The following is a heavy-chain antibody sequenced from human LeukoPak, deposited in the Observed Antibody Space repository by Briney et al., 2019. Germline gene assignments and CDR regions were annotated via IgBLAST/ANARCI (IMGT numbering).Heavy chain of an antibody. D-gene: IGHD2-8*02. CDR2: IYAGGAT. V-gene: IGHV3-66*01. J-gene: IGHJ4*02. CDR1: GFSVRTNY. CDR3: ARGGASTYWFIDY. Sequence: PGGSLRLSCAASGFSVRTNYMSWVRQAPGKGLKWVSVIYAGGATYYADSVKDRFTISRDNSKNTVYLQMNSLRAEDTALYYYARGGASTYWFIDYWGQGTQVTVSS.